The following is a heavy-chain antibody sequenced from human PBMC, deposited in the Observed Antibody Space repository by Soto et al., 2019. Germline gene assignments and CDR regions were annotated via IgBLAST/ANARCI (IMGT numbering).Heavy chain of an antibody. CDR1: GFTFSTYN. CDR3: ARETLYYYDSSSYYPFDC. V-gene: IGHV3-48*02. J-gene: IGHJ4*02. CDR2: ISSSSSTI. D-gene: IGHD3-22*01. Sequence: GGSLRLCCAASGFTFSTYNMNWVRQAPGKGLEWVSYISSSSSTIYYADSVKGRFTISRDNAKNSLYLEMNSLRDEDTAVYYCARETLYYYDSSSYYPFDCWGQGTLVTVSS.